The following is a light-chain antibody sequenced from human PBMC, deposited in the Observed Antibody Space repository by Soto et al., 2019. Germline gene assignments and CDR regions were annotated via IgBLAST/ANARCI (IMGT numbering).Light chain of an antibody. CDR3: VLYMGSGIWV. CDR2: STN. V-gene: IGLV8-61*01. J-gene: IGLJ3*02. Sequence: QTVVTQEPSFSVSPGGTVTLTCGLSSGSVSTNYYPSWYQQTPGQAPRTLIYSTNTRSSGVPDRFSGSILGNKAALTITGAQADDESDYYSVLYMGSGIWVFGGRTKLTVL. CDR1: SGSVSTNYY.